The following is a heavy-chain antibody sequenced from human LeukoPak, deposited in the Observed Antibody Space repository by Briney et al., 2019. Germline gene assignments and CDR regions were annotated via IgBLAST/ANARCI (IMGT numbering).Heavy chain of an antibody. CDR3: LSGDY. V-gene: IGHV3-64D*06. D-gene: IGHD3-10*01. J-gene: IGHJ4*02. Sequence: GGSLRLSCSASGFTFSNYAMHWVRQAPGKGLESVSAISSNGGSTYYADSAKGGFTISRDNSRNTLYLQMSSLRAEDTAVYYCLSGDYWGQGTLVTVSS. CDR1: GFTFSNYA. CDR2: ISSNGGST.